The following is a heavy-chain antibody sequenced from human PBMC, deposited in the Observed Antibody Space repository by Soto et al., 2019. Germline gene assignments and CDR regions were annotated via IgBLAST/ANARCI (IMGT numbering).Heavy chain of an antibody. V-gene: IGHV1-69*06. D-gene: IGHD3-3*01. CDR3: ARGRRGIFGVVIIRGPFDY. CDR2: LIPIFGTA. J-gene: IGHJ4*02. CDR1: GGTFSSYA. Sequence: QVQLVQSGAEVKKPGSSVKVSCKASGGTFSSYAISWVRQAPGQGLEWMGGLIPIFGTANYAQKFQGRVTLTADNSTSTAYMELSSLRSEDTAVYYCARGRRGIFGVVIIRGPFDYWGQGTLVTVSS.